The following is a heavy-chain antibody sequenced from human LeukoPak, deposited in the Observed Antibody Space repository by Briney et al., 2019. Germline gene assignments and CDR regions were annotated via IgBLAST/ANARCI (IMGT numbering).Heavy chain of an antibody. CDR3: ARGLPWELYTVDY. CDR1: GYTFTSYD. J-gene: IGHJ4*02. CDR2: MNPNSGNT. V-gene: IGHV1-8*01. Sequence: GASVKVSCKASGYTFTSYDINWVRQATGQGLEWMGWMNPNSGNTGYAQKFQGRVTMTRNTSISTAYMELSSLRSEDTAVYYCARGLPWELYTVDYWGQETLVTVSS. D-gene: IGHD1-26*01.